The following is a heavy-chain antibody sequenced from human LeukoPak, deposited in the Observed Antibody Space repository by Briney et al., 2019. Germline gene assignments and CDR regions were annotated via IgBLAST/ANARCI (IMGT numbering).Heavy chain of an antibody. J-gene: IGHJ4*02. Sequence: SETLSLTCAGYGGSFSGYYWSWIRQPAGKGLEWIGRFYSGGSADYNPPLKSRVTMSVDTSKNQFSLKLSSVTAADTAVYYCARVYSGYDLPGSLANYYFDYWGQGTLVTVSS. CDR2: FYSGGSA. CDR1: GGSFSGYY. D-gene: IGHD5-12*01. CDR3: ARVYSGYDLPGSLANYYFDY. V-gene: IGHV4-59*10.